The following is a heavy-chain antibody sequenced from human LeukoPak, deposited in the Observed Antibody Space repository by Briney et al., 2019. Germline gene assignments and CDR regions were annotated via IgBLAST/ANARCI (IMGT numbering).Heavy chain of an antibody. V-gene: IGHV3-23*01. D-gene: IGHD3-22*01. CDR3: ARDPAPQYYYDSSGYHNGGFDY. J-gene: IGHJ4*02. CDR1: GFTFSSYA. Sequence: GGSLRLSCAASGFTFSSYAMSWVRQAPGKGLEWVSAISGSGGSTYYADSVKGRFTISRDNSKNTLYLQMNSLRAEDTAVYYCARDPAPQYYYDSSGYHNGGFDYWGQGTLVTVSS. CDR2: ISGSGGST.